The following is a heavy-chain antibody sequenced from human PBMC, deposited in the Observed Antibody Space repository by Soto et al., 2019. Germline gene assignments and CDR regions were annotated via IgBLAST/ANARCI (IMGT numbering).Heavy chain of an antibody. CDR2: IYYSGST. V-gene: IGHV4-31*03. CDR1: GGSISSGGYY. CDR3: ARKGVFWSGYEYYYYYGMDV. D-gene: IGHD3-3*01. J-gene: IGHJ6*02. Sequence: QVQLQESGPGLVKPSQTLSLTCTVSGGSISSGGYYWSWIRQHPGKGLEWIGYIYYSGSTYYNPSLKSRVTISVDTSKNQFSLKLSSVTAADTAVYYCARKGVFWSGYEYYYYYGMDVWGQGTTVTVSS.